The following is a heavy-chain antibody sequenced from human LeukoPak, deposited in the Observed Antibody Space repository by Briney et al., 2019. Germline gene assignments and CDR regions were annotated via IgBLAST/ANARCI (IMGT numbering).Heavy chain of an antibody. CDR1: GFAFSSYE. CDR3: AREGGYSSSWYDATNWFDP. CDR2: ISSSGSTI. D-gene: IGHD6-13*01. V-gene: IGHV3-48*03. J-gene: IGHJ5*02. Sequence: GGSLRLSCAASGFAFSSYEMNWVRQAPGKGLEWVSYISSSGSTIYYADSVKGRFTISRDNAKTALYLQMNSLRAEDTAVYYCAREGGYSSSWYDATNWFDPWGQGTLVTVSS.